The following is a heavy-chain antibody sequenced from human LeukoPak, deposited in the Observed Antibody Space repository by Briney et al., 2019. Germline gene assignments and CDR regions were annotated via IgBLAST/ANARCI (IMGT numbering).Heavy chain of an antibody. CDR2: IKQDGSEK. J-gene: IGHJ4*02. V-gene: IGHV3-7*01. D-gene: IGHD1-1*01. CDR3: ARSLTTLTYEGY. CDR1: GFTFSSYW. Sequence: GGSLRLSCAASGFTFSSYWMSWVRQAPGKGLEWVANIKQDGSEKYYVDSVKGRFTVSRDNAKNSLFLQMNSLRAEDTAIYYCARSLTTLTYEGYWGQGTLVTVSS.